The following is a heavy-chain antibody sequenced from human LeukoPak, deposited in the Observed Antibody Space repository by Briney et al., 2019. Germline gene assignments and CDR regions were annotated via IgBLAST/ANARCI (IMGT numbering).Heavy chain of an antibody. CDR2: ISSSSSYI. Sequence: GGSLRLSCAASGFTFSSYSMNWVRQAPGKGLEWVSSISSSSSYIYYADSVKGRFTISRDNAKNSLYLQMNSLRAEDTAVYYCARDYYDYYIWVVLDYGMDVWGQGTTVTVSS. J-gene: IGHJ6*02. D-gene: IGHD3-16*01. CDR3: ARDYYDYYIWVVLDYGMDV. CDR1: GFTFSSYS. V-gene: IGHV3-21*01.